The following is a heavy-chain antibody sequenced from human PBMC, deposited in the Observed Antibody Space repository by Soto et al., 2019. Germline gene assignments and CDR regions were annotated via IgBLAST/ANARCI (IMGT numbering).Heavy chain of an antibody. J-gene: IGHJ3*02. CDR2: ISWDGGST. CDR3: AKPQTGTPLGAFDI. Sequence: GGSLRLSCAASGFTFDDYTMHWVRQAPGKGLEWVSLISWDGGSTYYADSVKGRFTISRDNSKNSLYLQMNSLRTEDTALYYCAKPQTGTPLGAFDIWGQGTMVTVSS. D-gene: IGHD1-1*01. V-gene: IGHV3-43*01. CDR1: GFTFDDYT.